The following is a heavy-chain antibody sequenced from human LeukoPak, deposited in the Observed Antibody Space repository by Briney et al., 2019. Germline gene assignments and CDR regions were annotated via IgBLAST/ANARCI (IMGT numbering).Heavy chain of an antibody. J-gene: IGHJ3*02. CDR3: ARGSSRSPRDAFDI. V-gene: IGHV1-46*01. CDR1: GGTFSSYD. Sequence: GASVKVSCKASGGTFSSYDISWVRQAPGQGLEWMGIISPSGASTTYAQNFQGRVTMTKDMSTSTLYMELSSLKSEDTAVYYCARGSSRSPRDAFDIWGQGTMVTVSS. CDR2: ISPSGAST.